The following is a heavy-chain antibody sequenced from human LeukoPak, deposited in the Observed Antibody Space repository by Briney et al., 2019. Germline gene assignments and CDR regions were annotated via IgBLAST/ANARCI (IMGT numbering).Heavy chain of an antibody. Sequence: PVRSLRLSCAASRFTLSSYSMNCVRRAPGKGPEWGSSISSSISYIYYADSVKGRVTISRDNAKNSMYLQMNSLRAEDTAVYYCAREGGLRFVDINWGPGTLVTVSS. D-gene: IGHD3-3*01. CDR2: ISSSISYI. CDR1: RFTLSSYS. CDR3: AREGGLRFVDIN. J-gene: IGHJ4*02. V-gene: IGHV3-21*01.